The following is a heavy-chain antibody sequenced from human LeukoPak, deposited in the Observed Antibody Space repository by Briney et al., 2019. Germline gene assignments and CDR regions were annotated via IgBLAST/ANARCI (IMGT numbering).Heavy chain of an antibody. V-gene: IGHV3-30*18. CDR2: ISSDGSNN. CDR1: GFTFSSYG. J-gene: IGHJ4*02. D-gene: IGHD4-11*01. CDR3: AKDGPPTVTRGSFDY. Sequence: GRSLRLSCAASGFTFSSYGMHWVRQAPGKGLEWVALISSDGSNNYYANYVKGRFTISRDNSKNTLYLQMNSLRAEDTAVYYCAKDGPPTVTRGSFDYWGQGTLVTVSS.